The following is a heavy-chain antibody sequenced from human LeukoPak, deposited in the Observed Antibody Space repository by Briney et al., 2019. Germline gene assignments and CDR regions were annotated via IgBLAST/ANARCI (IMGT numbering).Heavy chain of an antibody. Sequence: SETLSLTCTVSGVSITTYYWSWIRQPPGKGLEWIGFISYSGTTSYSPSLKSRVTMSVDAPKNHSSLRLSSVTAAGTAVYYCATSYPSGSYGNLDSWGQGTLVSVSS. V-gene: IGHV4-59*01. D-gene: IGHD3-10*01. CDR2: ISYSGTT. J-gene: IGHJ4*02. CDR1: GVSITTYY. CDR3: ATSYPSGSYGNLDS.